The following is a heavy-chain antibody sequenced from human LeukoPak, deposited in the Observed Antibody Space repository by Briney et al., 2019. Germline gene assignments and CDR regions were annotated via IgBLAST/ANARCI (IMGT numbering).Heavy chain of an antibody. CDR2: ISYDGSNK. V-gene: IGHV3-30*18. CDR3: AKGKSLAAADY. D-gene: IGHD6-13*01. Sequence: GRPLRLSCAASGFTFSSYGMHWVRQAPGKGLEWVAVISYDGSNKYYADSVKGRFTISRDNSKNTLYLQMNSLRAEDTAVYYCAKGKSLAAADYWGQGTLVTVSS. J-gene: IGHJ4*02. CDR1: GFTFSSYG.